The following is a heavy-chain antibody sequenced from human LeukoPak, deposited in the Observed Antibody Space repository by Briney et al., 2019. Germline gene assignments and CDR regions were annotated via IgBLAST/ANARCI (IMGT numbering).Heavy chain of an antibody. D-gene: IGHD6-13*01. CDR3: ASTVGSSSWYFDY. Sequence: GASVKVSCKASGYTFTGYYMHWVRQAPGQGLEWMGWINPNSGGTNYAQKFQGRVTMTRDTSISTAYMELSRLRSDDTAVYYCASTVGSSSWYFDYWGQGTLVTVSS. CDR2: INPNSGGT. CDR1: GYTFTGYY. V-gene: IGHV1-2*02. J-gene: IGHJ4*02.